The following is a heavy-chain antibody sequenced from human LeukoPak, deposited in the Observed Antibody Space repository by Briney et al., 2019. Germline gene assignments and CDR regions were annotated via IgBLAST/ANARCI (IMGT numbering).Heavy chain of an antibody. CDR1: GYSFSTYT. D-gene: IGHD2-15*01. CDR3: ARDWDCSGGSCQPHYFDY. CDR2: ISAYNGNT. J-gene: IGHJ4*02. V-gene: IGHV1-18*01. Sequence: ASVKVSCKTSGYSFSTYTLSWVRQAPGQGLEWMGWISAYNGNTNYAQKMQDRLTMTTDTSTSTAYMELRSLRSDDTAVYYCARDWDCSGGSCQPHYFDYWGQGTLVTVSS.